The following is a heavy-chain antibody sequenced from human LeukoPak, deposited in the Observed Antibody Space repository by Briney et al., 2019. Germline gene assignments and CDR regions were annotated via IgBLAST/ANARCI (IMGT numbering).Heavy chain of an antibody. CDR1: GFTFSSYG. J-gene: IGHJ4*02. D-gene: IGHD2-2*01. CDR2: IRYDGSNK. CDR3: AKDLSVVVPAADY. Sequence: GGSLRLSCAASGFTFSSYGMHWVRQAPGKGLEWVAFIRYDGSNKYYADSVKGRFTISRDNSKNTLYLQMNSLRAEDTAVYYCAKDLSVVVPAADYWGQGTLVTVSS. V-gene: IGHV3-30*02.